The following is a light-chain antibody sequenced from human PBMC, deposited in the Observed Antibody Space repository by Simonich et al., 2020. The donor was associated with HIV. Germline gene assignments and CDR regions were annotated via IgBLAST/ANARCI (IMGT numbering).Light chain of an antibody. CDR1: QSLLHSNGYNY. J-gene: IGKJ1*01. Sequence: ETVMTQTPLSLSVTPGQPASISCKSSQSLLHSNGYNYLDWYLQKPGQSPQLLIYLGSNRASGVPDRFSGSGSGTDFTLKISRVEAEDVGVYYCMQALQTPPTFGQGTKVEIK. CDR3: MQALQTPPT. V-gene: IGKV2-28*01. CDR2: LGS.